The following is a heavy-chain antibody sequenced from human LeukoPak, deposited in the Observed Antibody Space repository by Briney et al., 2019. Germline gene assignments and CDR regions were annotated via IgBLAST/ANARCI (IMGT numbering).Heavy chain of an antibody. V-gene: IGHV3-64D*08. D-gene: IGHD6-19*01. Sequence: GGSLRLSCSASGFTFSSYAMHWVRQAPGKGLEYVSAISSNGGSTYYADSVKGRFTISRDNSKNTLYLQMSSLRAEDTAVYYCVRIMYSSGWHWFDPWGQGTLVTVSS. CDR1: GFTFSSYA. CDR2: ISSNGGST. J-gene: IGHJ5*02. CDR3: VRIMYSSGWHWFDP.